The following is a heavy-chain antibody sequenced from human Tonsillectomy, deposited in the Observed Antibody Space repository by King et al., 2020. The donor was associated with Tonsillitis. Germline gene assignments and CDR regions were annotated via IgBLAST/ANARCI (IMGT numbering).Heavy chain of an antibody. CDR1: GFTFSSYA. J-gene: IGHJ4*02. CDR3: VKDRGSGSYSGYYFDY. CDR2: ISSNGGST. Sequence: EVQLVESGGGLVQPGGSLRLSCSASGFTFSSYAMHWVRQAPGKGLEYVSAISSNGGSTYYADSVKGRLTISRDNSKNTLYIQMSSLRAEDTAVYYCVKDRGSGSYSGYYFDYWGQGTLVTVSS. D-gene: IGHD1-26*01. V-gene: IGHV3-64D*06.